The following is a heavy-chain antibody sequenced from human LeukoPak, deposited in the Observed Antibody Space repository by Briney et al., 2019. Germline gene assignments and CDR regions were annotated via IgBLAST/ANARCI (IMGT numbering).Heavy chain of an antibody. CDR3: ARVGGVVTSYYFDY. CDR1: GGSISSSDYY. J-gene: IGHJ4*02. D-gene: IGHD3-16*01. V-gene: IGHV4-39*07. CDR2: IYYSGNT. Sequence: SETLSLTCTVSGGSISSSDYYWGWIRQPPGKGLDWIGSIYYSGNTYYNPSLKSRVTISVDTSKSQFSLKLRSVTAADTAVYYCARVGGVVTSYYFDYWGQGTLVTVSS.